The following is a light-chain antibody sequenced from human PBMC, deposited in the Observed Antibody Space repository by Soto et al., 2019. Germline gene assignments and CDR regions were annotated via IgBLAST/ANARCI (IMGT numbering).Light chain of an antibody. Sequence: EIVLTQSPGTLSLSPGERATLSCRASQSVSSSYLAWYQQKPGQAPRLIIYGASDRATGIPDRFSGSGSGTDFTITISRLESENFAVYYCQQYGISPYTFGQGEKLDIK. CDR3: QQYGISPYT. V-gene: IGKV3-20*01. CDR1: QSVSSSY. J-gene: IGKJ2*01. CDR2: GAS.